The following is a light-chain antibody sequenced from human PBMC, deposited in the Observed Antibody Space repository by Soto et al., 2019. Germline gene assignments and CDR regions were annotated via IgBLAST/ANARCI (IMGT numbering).Light chain of an antibody. CDR2: DAS. CDR1: QSISIW. Sequence: DIQMTQSPSTLSASVGDRVTITCRASQSISIWLAWYQQKPGKAPKLLIYDASNLESGVPSRFTRSGAGTEFTPTISSLQPDDFSTYYCQQYDSYSPWTFGQGTKVEIK. V-gene: IGKV1-5*01. J-gene: IGKJ1*01. CDR3: QQYDSYSPWT.